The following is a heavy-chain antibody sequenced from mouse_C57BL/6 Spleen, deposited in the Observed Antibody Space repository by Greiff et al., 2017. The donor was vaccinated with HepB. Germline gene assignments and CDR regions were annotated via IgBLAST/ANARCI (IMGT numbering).Heavy chain of an antibody. CDR1: GYTFTSYW. J-gene: IGHJ2*01. CDR3: ARSRYGSSRYYFDD. Sequence: VQLQQPGTELVKPGASVKLSCKASGYTFTSYWMHWVKQRPGQGLEWIGNINPSNGGTNYNEKFKSKATLTVDKSSSTAYMQLSSLTSEDSAVYYCARSRYGSSRYYFDDWGQGTTLTVSS. CDR2: INPSNGGT. D-gene: IGHD1-1*01. V-gene: IGHV1-53*01.